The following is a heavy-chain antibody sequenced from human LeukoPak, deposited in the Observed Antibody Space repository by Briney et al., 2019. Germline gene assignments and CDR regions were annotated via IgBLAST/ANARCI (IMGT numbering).Heavy chain of an antibody. CDR1: GGTFSSYA. CDR3: ARVDTAMVIRTHFVY. D-gene: IGHD5-18*01. Sequence: SVKVSCKASGGTFSSYAISWVRQAPGQGLEWMGGIIPIFGTANYAQKFQGRVTITADESTSTAYMELSSLRSEDTAVYYCARVDTAMVIRTHFVYWGQGTLVTVSS. J-gene: IGHJ4*02. CDR2: IIPIFGTA. V-gene: IGHV1-69*01.